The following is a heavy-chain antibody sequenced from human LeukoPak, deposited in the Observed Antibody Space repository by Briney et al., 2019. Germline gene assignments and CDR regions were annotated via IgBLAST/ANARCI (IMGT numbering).Heavy chain of an antibody. CDR2: IYKAGNT. Sequence: PGGSLRLSCAASGFTVSTNYMNWVRQAPGRGPEWVSVIYKAGNTFYADSVKGRFTMSRDNFKNTLYLQMNSLRAEDTAVYYCARVLLDTNGDQYWYYDLWGRGTLVTVSS. CDR1: GFTVSTNY. J-gene: IGHJ2*01. V-gene: IGHV3-53*01. CDR3: ARVLLDTNGDQYWYYDL. D-gene: IGHD2-8*01.